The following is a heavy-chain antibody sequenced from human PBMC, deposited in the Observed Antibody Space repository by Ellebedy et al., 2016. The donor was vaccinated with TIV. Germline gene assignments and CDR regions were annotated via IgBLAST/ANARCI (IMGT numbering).Heavy chain of an antibody. CDR3: ARVLRATSGMDV. CDR1: GYTFINYY. J-gene: IGHJ6*02. V-gene: IGHV1-2*02. Sequence: ASVKVSCKASGYTFINYYMHWVRQAPGQGLEWMGWISPDSGGANFAQKFQGRVTMTRDTSVNTVYMELSRLQSDDTAVYYCARVLRATSGMDVWGQGTTVIVS. D-gene: IGHD4/OR15-4a*01. CDR2: ISPDSGGA.